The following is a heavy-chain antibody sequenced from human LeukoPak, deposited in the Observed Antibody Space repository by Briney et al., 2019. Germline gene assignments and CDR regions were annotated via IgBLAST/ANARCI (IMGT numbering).Heavy chain of an antibody. CDR1: GYTFITYD. J-gene: IGHJ4*02. CDR3: ARGVRRARTEDYESSGYSPADY. V-gene: IGHV1-8*01. D-gene: IGHD3-22*01. Sequence: ASVKVSCKTSGYTFITYDINWVRQATGQGLEWMGWMNPNTGNAGYPRKFQSRVTMTRNTSMSTAYMELSSLTSEDTAVYYCARGVRRARTEDYESSGYSPADYWGQGTLVTVSS. CDR2: MNPNTGNA.